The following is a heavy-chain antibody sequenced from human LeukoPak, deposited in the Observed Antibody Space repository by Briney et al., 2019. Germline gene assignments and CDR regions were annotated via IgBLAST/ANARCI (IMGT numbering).Heavy chain of an antibody. CDR1: GYTLTELS. D-gene: IGHD2-21*02. V-gene: IGHV1-24*01. Sequence: ASVKVSCKVSGYTLTELSMHWVRQAPGKGLEGMGGFDPEDGETIYAQKFQGRVTMTEDTSTDTAYMELSSLRSEDTAVYYCATFELAYCGGDCYSVWGQGTLVTVSS. CDR3: ATFELAYCGGDCYSV. CDR2: FDPEDGET. J-gene: IGHJ4*02.